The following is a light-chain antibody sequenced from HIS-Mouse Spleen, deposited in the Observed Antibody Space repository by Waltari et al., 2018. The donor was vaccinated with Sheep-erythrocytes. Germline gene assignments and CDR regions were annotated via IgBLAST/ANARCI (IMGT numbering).Light chain of an antibody. CDR2: QDS. CDR3: CSYAGSSTPWV. V-gene: IGLV3-1*01. J-gene: IGLJ3*02. Sequence: SYELTQPPSVSVSPGQTASITCSGDKLGDKYACWYQQKPGQSPVLVIYQDSKRPSGIPERLSGSKSGNTASLTISGLQAEDEADYYCCSYAGSSTPWVFGGGTKLTVL. CDR1: KLGDKY.